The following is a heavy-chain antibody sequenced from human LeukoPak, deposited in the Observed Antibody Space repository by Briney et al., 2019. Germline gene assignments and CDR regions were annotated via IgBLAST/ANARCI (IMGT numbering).Heavy chain of an antibody. V-gene: IGHV3-23*01. J-gene: IGHJ4*02. CDR1: GFTLSSDA. Sequence: GRSLTLSCAASGFTLSSDAMSWVRHAPRKGLEWVSGVSGSGSSTYYADSVKGRLTISRDNSKNTLYLQMNGLRADDTALYYCAKVFHYGSGSYGSFENGGQGTLVTVSS. CDR2: VSGSGSST. CDR3: AKVFHYGSGSYGSFEN. D-gene: IGHD3-10*01.